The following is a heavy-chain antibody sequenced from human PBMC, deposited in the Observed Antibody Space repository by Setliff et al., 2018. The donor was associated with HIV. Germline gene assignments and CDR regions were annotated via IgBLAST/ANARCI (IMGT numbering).Heavy chain of an antibody. CDR3: ARSVGYCSGGSCSNWFDP. D-gene: IGHD2-15*01. V-gene: IGHV4-38-2*01. J-gene: IGHJ5*02. Sequence: PSETLSLTCAVSGYSISSGYYWGWIRQPPGKGLEWIGSIYHSRSTYYNPSLKSRVTISVDTSKNQFSLKLSSVTAADTAVYYCARSVGYCSGGSCSNWFDPWGQGTLVTVSS. CDR2: IYHSRST. CDR1: GYSISSGYY.